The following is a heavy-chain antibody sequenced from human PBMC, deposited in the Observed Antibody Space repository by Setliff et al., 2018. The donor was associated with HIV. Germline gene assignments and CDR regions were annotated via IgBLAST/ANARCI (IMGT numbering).Heavy chain of an antibody. Sequence: HPGGSLRLSCAASGFTFSTYAMAWVRQVPGKAPEWVSSISGSGGSTYYADSVRGRLTISRDNSRDTLYLEMSSLRGEDTAVYLCANLWELGAWGQGTLVTVSS. J-gene: IGHJ5*02. CDR1: GFTFSTYA. D-gene: IGHD3-16*01. CDR2: ISGSGGST. V-gene: IGHV3-23*01. CDR3: ANLWELGA.